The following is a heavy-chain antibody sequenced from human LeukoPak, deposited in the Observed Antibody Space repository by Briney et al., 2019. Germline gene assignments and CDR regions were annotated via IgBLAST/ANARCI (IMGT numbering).Heavy chain of an antibody. J-gene: IGHJ3*02. D-gene: IGHD6-19*01. V-gene: IGHV3-48*03. CDR1: GFIFSSYD. CDR3: ARKLGSGWYRGAFDI. CDR2: ISSSGLTI. Sequence: PGGSLRLSCAASGFIFSSYDMTWVRQAPGKGLEWVSHISSSGLTIYYTDSVRGRFTISRDNAKNSLYLQMHSLRAEDTAVYYCARKLGSGWYRGAFDIWGQGTMVTVSS.